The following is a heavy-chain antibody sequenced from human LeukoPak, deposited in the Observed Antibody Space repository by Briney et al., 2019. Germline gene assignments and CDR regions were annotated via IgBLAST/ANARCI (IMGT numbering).Heavy chain of an antibody. J-gene: IGHJ4*02. CDR3: ARGYAGATELDY. CDR1: GGTFSSYA. D-gene: IGHD1-26*01. V-gene: IGHV1-69*13. Sequence: SVKVSCKASGGTFSSYAISWVRQAPGQGLEWMGGIIPIFGTANYAQKFQGRVTITADESTSTAYMELSSLRSEDTAVYYCARGYAGATELDYWGQGTLVTVSS. CDR2: IIPIFGTA.